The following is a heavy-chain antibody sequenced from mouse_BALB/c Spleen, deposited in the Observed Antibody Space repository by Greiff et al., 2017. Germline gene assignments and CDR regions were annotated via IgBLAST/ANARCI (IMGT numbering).Heavy chain of an antibody. CDR2: INPSNGGA. CDR3: TRVGGYYGSYYAMDY. Sequence: VQLQQSGAELVKPGASVKLSCKASGYTFTSYYMYWVKQRPGQGLEWIGEINPSNGGANFNEKFKSKATLTVDKSSSTAYMQLSSLTSEDSAVYYCTRVGGYYGSYYAMDYWGQGTSVTVSS. J-gene: IGHJ4*01. CDR1: GYTFTSYY. D-gene: IGHD2-3*01. V-gene: IGHV1S81*02.